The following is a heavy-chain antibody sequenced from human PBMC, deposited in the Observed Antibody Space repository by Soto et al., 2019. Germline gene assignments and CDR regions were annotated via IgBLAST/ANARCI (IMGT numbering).Heavy chain of an antibody. CDR1: GFTFSSYA. CDR3: AKAGGTPTLFLIAAAGTPFDY. J-gene: IGHJ4*02. V-gene: IGHV3-23*01. D-gene: IGHD6-13*01. Sequence: PGGSLSLSCAASGFTFSSYAMSWVRQAPGKGLEWVSAISGSGGSTYYADSVKGRFTISRDNSKNTLYLQMNSLRAEDTAVYYCAKAGGTPTLFLIAAAGTPFDYWGQGTLVTVSS. CDR2: ISGSGGST.